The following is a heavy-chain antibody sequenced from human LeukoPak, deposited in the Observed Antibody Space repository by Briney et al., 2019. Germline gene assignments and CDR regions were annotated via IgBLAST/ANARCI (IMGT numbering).Heavy chain of an antibody. D-gene: IGHD3-9*01. CDR1: GFTFSNYA. CDR3: AKWGDFDTLTGYYVSDF. V-gene: IGHV3-23*01. CDR2: VTGRGGST. J-gene: IGHJ4*02. Sequence: GESLRLSCVASGFTFSNYAMSWVRQAPGKRLEGVSAVTGRGGSTYYADSVKGGFTISRDNSRNTLFLQMNNLRAEDTDIYYCAKWGDFDTLTGYYVSDFWGQGTLVTVSS.